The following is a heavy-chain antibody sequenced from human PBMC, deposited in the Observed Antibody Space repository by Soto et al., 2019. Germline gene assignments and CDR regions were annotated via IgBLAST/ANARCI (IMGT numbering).Heavy chain of an antibody. CDR1: GYTFTNYA. V-gene: IGHV1-18*01. Sequence: VQLVQSGVEVKKPGASVKVSCKASGYTFTNYAISWVRQAPGRGLEWMGWVNTDNGNPNYAQMFKGRVTMTTDTSTGTAYMELRSLKSDASAIYYCERDCQYSTDFQGFNSWGQGTLVTVSS. D-gene: IGHD6-6*01. CDR2: VNTDNGNP. J-gene: IGHJ4*02. CDR3: ERDCQYSTDFQGFNS.